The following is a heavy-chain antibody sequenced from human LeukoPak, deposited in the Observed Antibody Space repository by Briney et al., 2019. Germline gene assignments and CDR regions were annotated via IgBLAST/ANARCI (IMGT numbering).Heavy chain of an antibody. CDR2: IYYSGST. Sequence: PSETLSLTCTVSGGSISSSSYYWGWIRQPPGKGLEWIGSIYYSGSTYYNPSLKSRVTISVDTSKNQFSLKLSSVTAADTAVYYCAREDIAVAGNYFDYWGQGTLVTVSS. CDR3: AREDIAVAGNYFDY. CDR1: GGSISSSSYY. V-gene: IGHV4-39*01. J-gene: IGHJ4*02. D-gene: IGHD6-19*01.